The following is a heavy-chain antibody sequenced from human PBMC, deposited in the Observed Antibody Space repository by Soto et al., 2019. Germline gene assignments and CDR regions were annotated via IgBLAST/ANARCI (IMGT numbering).Heavy chain of an antibody. Sequence: QVDLVQSGAEVKKPGASVTISCKASGSAITRYYIHWVRQAPGRGLEWMGIINSGGGSASYAQKYQDRVTLDKDTSTGTVYMDLRSLRTEDTAVYYCARDTSGWSLNGLDVWGQGTTVNVSS. J-gene: IGHJ6*02. V-gene: IGHV1-46*01. CDR1: GSAITRYY. CDR3: ARDTSGWSLNGLDV. D-gene: IGHD6-19*01. CDR2: INSGGGSA.